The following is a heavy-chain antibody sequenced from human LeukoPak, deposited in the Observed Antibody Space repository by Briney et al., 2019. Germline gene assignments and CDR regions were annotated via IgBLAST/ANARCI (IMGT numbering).Heavy chain of an antibody. J-gene: IGHJ3*02. CDR1: GYRFTSYW. D-gene: IGHD4-17*01. CDR3: ATTFHLLMTTVTTASAFDI. Sequence: PRGSLQISCQGSGYRFTSYWIGWVRQLPGKGLEWMGIIYPGDSDTRYSPSFQGQVAISADKSISTAYLQWSSLKASDTAMYYCATTFHLLMTTVTTASAFDIWGQGTMVTVSS. CDR2: IYPGDSDT. V-gene: IGHV5-51*01.